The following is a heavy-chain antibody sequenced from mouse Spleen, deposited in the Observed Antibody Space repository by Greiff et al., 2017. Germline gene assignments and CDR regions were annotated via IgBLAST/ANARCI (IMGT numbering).Heavy chain of an antibody. Sequence: EVKLQESGTVLARPGASVKMSCKASGYTFTSYWMHWVKQRPGQGLEWIGAIYPGNSDTSYNQKFKGKAKLTAVTSTSTAYMELSSLTNEDSAVYYCTRNSIYFDYAMDYWGQGTSVTVSS. CDR1: GYTFTSYW. V-gene: IGHV1-5*01. CDR2: IYPGNSDT. CDR3: TRNSIYFDYAMDY. J-gene: IGHJ4*01. D-gene: IGHD2-1*01.